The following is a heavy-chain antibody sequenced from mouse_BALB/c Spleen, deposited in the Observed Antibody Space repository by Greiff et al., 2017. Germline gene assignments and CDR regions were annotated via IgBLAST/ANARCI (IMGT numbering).Heavy chain of an antibody. V-gene: IGHV1-66*01. D-gene: IGHD2-10*02. CDR1: GYSFTSYY. CDR2: IFPGSGNT. J-gene: IGHJ4*01. CDR3: ARGGYGNYYYAMDY. Sequence: QVQLQQSGPALVKPGASVKISCKASGYSFTSYYIHWVTQRPGQGLEWIGWIFPGSGNTKYNEKFKGKATLTADTSSSTAYMQLSSLTSEDSAVYFGARGGYGNYYYAMDYWGQGTSVTVSA.